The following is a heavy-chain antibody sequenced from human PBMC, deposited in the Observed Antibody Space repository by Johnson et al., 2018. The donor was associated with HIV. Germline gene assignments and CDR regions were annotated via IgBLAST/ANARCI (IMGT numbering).Heavy chain of an antibody. CDR1: AFTVSSNY. Sequence: VQLVESGGGFIQPGGSLRLSCAASAFTVSSNYMSWVRQAPGKGLEWVSIIYPGGSTYYADSVNGRFTISRDNSKNTLYLQMNSLRAEDTALYYCARACRDGYTCDAFDIWGQGTMVTVSS. V-gene: IGHV3-53*01. CDR2: IYPGGST. CDR3: ARACRDGYTCDAFDI. J-gene: IGHJ3*02. D-gene: IGHD5-24*01.